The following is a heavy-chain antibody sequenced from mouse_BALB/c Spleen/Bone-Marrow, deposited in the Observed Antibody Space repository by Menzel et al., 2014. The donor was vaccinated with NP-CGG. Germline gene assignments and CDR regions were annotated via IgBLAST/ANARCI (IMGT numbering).Heavy chain of an antibody. J-gene: IGHJ3*01. CDR2: IDPANGNT. D-gene: IGHD1-1*01. CDR1: GFNIKDTY. Sequence: EVQLQQSGAELVKPGASVKLSCTASGFNIKDTYMHWVKQRPEQGLEWIGRIDPANGNTKYDPKFQGKATITADTSSNTACLQLSSLTSEDTAVYYCASYYYGSAWFAYWGQGTLVTVSA. V-gene: IGHV14-3*02. CDR3: ASYYYGSAWFAY.